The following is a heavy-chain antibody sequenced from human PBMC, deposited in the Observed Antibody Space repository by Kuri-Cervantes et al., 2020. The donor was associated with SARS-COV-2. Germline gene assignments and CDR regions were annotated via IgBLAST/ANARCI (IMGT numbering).Heavy chain of an antibody. CDR1: GGTFSSYA. Sequence: ASVKVSCKASGGTFSSYAINWVRQAPGQGLEWMGWINTYTGNPTYAQGFTGRFVFSLDTSVSTAYLQISSLKAEDTAVYYCARDGGNWYETVGSPLPDWFDPWGQGTLVTVSS. CDR2: INTYTGNP. V-gene: IGHV7-4-1*02. J-gene: IGHJ5*02. CDR3: ARDGGNWYETVGSPLPDWFDP. D-gene: IGHD1-1*01.